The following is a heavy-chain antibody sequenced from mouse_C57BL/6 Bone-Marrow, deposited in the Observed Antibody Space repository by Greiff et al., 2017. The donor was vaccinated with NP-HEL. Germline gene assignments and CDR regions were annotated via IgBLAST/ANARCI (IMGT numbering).Heavy chain of an antibody. J-gene: IGHJ4*01. CDR2: INPSTGGT. CDR3: ARCGNCGAMDY. CDR1: GYSFTGYY. D-gene: IGHD2-1*01. Sequence: EVQRVESGPELVKPGASVKISCKASGYSFTGYYMNWVKQSPEKSLEWIGEINPSTGGTTYNQKFKAKATLTVAKSSSTAYMQLNSLTSGDSAVYYCARCGNCGAMDYWGQGTSVTVSS. V-gene: IGHV1-42*01.